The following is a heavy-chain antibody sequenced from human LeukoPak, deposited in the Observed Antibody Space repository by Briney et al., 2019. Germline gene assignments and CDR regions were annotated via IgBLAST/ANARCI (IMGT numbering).Heavy chain of an antibody. V-gene: IGHV3-23*01. CDR3: ARNGSTSTGPGYYYYYMDV. J-gene: IGHJ6*03. CDR1: GFTFSSYA. Sequence: GGSLRLSCAASGFTFSSYAMSWVRQAPGKGLEWVSAISGSGGSTYYADSVKGRFTISRDNSKNTLYLQMNSLRAEDTAVYYCARNGSTSTGPGYYYYYMDVWGKGTTVTVSS. D-gene: IGHD2-2*01. CDR2: ISGSGGST.